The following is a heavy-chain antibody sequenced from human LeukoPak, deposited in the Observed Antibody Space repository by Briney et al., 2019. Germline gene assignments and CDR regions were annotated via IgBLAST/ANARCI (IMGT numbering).Heavy chain of an antibody. J-gene: IGHJ4*02. CDR2: IRYDGSNK. CDR1: GFTFSNYG. V-gene: IGHV3-30*02. CDR3: AKVTYGSGTYGAFDY. D-gene: IGHD3-10*01. Sequence: PGGSLRLSCAASGFTFSNYGMHWVRQAPGKGLEWVAFIRYDGSNKFYTDSVKGRFTISRDNSKNALYLQMNSLRAEDTAVYYCAKVTYGSGTYGAFDYWGQGTLVTVSS.